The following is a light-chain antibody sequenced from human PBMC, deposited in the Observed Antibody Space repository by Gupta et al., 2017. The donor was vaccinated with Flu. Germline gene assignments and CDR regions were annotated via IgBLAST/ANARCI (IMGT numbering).Light chain of an antibody. V-gene: IGKV3-15*01. CDR3: QQYTNGPSWIS. CDR2: DAS. CDR1: QIVRNY. J-gene: IGKJ5*01. Sequence: TLSVSLGARVTLNCRASQIVRNYLAWFKHNPGQTPRLLIYDASIRAKGVSDRFSGSGYGTDFTLTISSIQSEDFAVYYCQQYTNGPSWISFGQGTRMEIE.